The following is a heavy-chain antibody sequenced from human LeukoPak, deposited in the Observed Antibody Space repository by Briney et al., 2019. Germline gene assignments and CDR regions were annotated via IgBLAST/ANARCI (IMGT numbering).Heavy chain of an antibody. CDR1: GGSISSYY. J-gene: IGHJ4*02. V-gene: IGHV4-4*07. CDR3: ARDTSTTYYDFWSGYQAGGFDY. CDR2: IYTSGST. Sequence: KSSETLSLTCTVSGGSISSYYWSWIRQPAGKGLEWIGRIYTSGSTNYNPSLKSRVTMSVDTSKNQFSLKLSSVTAADTAVYYCARDTSTTYYDFWSGYQAGGFDYWGQGTLVTVSS. D-gene: IGHD3-3*01.